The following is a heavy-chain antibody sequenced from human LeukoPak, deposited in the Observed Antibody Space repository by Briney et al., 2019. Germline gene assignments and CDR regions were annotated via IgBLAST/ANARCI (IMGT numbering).Heavy chain of an antibody. CDR1: GFTFTSYA. CDR2: ISGSGGTT. J-gene: IGHJ4*02. D-gene: IGHD3-22*01. CDR3: AKDRAYYDSGGYYY. V-gene: IGHV3-23*01. Sequence: GGSLRLSCAASGFTFTSYAMTWVRKAPGKGLEWVSTISGSGGTTYYADSVKGRFTISRHNSERSVYLQMNSLRAEDTAVYYCAKDRAYYDSGGYYYWGQGTLVTVSS.